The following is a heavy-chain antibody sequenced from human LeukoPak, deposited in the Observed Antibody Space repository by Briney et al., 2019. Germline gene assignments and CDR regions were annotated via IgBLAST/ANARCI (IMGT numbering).Heavy chain of an antibody. Sequence: ASVKVSCKAPGYTSTSYGISWVRQAPGQGLEWMGWISAYNGNTNYAQKLQGRVTMTTDTSTSTAYMELRSLRSDDTAVYYCARNGTRRYCSGGSCYSFRFDPWGQGTLVTVSS. CDR1: GYTSTSYG. J-gene: IGHJ5*02. CDR2: ISAYNGNT. D-gene: IGHD2-15*01. CDR3: ARNGTRRYCSGGSCYSFRFDP. V-gene: IGHV1-18*01.